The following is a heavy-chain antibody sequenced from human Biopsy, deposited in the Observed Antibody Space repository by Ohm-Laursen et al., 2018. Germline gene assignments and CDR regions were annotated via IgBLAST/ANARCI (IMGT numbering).Heavy chain of an antibody. CDR3: ARDTRWSPYGMDV. D-gene: IGHD4-23*01. CDR1: GFSFSDYH. V-gene: IGHV3-11*01. Sequence: SLRLSCAASGFSFSDYHMRWIRQAPGRGLEWVSYISGGGTIYYGDSMKGRVTISRDNARNSLYLQMHSQRAEDTAVYYFARDTRWSPYGMDVWGQGTTVTVSS. CDR2: ISGGGTI. J-gene: IGHJ6*02.